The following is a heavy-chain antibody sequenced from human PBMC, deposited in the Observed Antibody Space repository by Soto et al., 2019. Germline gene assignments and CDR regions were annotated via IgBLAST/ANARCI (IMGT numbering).Heavy chain of an antibody. CDR1: GYTFSNYS. Sequence: ASVKVSCKTSGYTFSNYSINWVRQAPGQGLEWMGWISAYNGNTNFAQKLQGRVSLTTDTSSTTAYMELRSLTSDDTAVYYCARDLVPGYTGFSDYWGQGTLVTVSS. V-gene: IGHV1-18*01. CDR2: ISAYNGNT. CDR3: ARDLVPGYTGFSDY. D-gene: IGHD5-12*01. J-gene: IGHJ4*02.